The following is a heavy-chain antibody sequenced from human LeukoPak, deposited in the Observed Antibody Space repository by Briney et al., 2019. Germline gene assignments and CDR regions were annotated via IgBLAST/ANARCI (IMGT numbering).Heavy chain of an antibody. CDR2: ISYDGSNK. V-gene: IGHV3-30-3*01. D-gene: IGHD3-9*01. Sequence: PGGSLRLSCAASGFTFSSCAMHWVRQAPGKGLEWVAVISYDGSNKYYADSVKGRFTISRDNSKNTLYLQMNSLRAEDTAVYYCARVGRYFDWLLAHFDYWGQGTLVTVSS. CDR3: ARVGRYFDWLLAHFDY. J-gene: IGHJ4*02. CDR1: GFTFSSCA.